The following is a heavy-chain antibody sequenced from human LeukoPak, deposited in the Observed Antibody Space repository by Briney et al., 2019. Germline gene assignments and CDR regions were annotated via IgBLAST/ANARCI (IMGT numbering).Heavy chain of an antibody. J-gene: IGHJ2*01. Sequence: SETLSLTCSVSGGSISSSGFYWGWIRQPPGKGLEWIGTMSQSGSTHYNSSLKSRVTVSVDTSKNQCSLTLSSVTAADTAVYYCARGQYHLLYWYFDLWGRGTLVTVSS. CDR1: GGSISSSGFY. CDR2: MSQSGST. D-gene: IGHD2-2*01. CDR3: ARGQYHLLYWYFDL. V-gene: IGHV4-39*01.